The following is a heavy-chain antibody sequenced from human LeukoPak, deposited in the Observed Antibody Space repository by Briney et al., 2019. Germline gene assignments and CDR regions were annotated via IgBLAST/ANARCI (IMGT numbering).Heavy chain of an antibody. D-gene: IGHD1-20*01. J-gene: IGHJ4*02. CDR2: IRYDGSNK. CDR1: GFTFSSYG. CDR3: AKVWGDIWNEVTPFDY. V-gene: IGHV3-30*02. Sequence: GGSLRLSCAASGFTFSSYGMHWVRQAPGKGLEWVALIRYDGSNKYYADAVKGRFTISRDNSKNTLYLQMNSLRAEDTAVYYCAKVWGDIWNEVTPFDYWGQGTLVTVSS.